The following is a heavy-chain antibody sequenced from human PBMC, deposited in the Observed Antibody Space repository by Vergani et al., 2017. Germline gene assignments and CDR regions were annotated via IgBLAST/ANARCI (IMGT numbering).Heavy chain of an antibody. Sequence: QLQLQESGPGLVKPSATLSLTCSVSGASIRSSNHYLGWIRQPPGKGLEWIACIYYRGGTYYNPSLKSRVTIPVDTSKNQFSLKLSSVTAADTAVYFCARHSTVEWLVKLGWIDPWGQGILVTVSS. CDR2: IYYRGGT. V-gene: IGHV4-39*01. J-gene: IGHJ5*02. CDR1: GASIRSSNHY. CDR3: ARHSTVEWLVKLGWIDP. D-gene: IGHD6-19*01.